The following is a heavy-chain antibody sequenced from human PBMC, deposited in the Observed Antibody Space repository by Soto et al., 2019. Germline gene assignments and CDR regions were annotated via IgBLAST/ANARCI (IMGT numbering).Heavy chain of an antibody. CDR1: GVSFSNRTHY. CDR2: LYYGGT. D-gene: IGHD2-2*01. J-gene: IGHJ6*02. Sequence: EALSATCEVSGVSFSNRTHYWTWILQPPGKGLEWIGFLYYGGTNYNPSLKSRLTIALDTSKNQISLNLSSVTAADTAVYYCVRELGLTARPDAKYYYYALDVWGQGTTVTVSS. V-gene: IGHV4-61*01. CDR3: VRELGLTARPDAKYYYYALDV.